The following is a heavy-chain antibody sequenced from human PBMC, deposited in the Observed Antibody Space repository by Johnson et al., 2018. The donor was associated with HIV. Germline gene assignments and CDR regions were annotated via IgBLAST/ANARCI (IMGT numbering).Heavy chain of an antibody. CDR1: GFTFDDYA. D-gene: IGHD4-23*01. CDR2: ISWNGGST. CDR3: TTDLVTPHAFDI. Sequence: VESGGGVVQPGRSLRLSCAASGFTFDDYAMHWVRQAPGKGLEWVSGISWNGGSTGYADSVKGRFTISRDNAKNSLYLQMNSLRAEDTAVYYCTTDLVTPHAFDIWGQGTMVTVSS. V-gene: IGHV3-9*01. J-gene: IGHJ3*02.